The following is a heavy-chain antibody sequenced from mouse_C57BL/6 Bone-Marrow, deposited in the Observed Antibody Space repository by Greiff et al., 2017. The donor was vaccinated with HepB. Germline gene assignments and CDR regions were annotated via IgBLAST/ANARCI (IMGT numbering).Heavy chain of an antibody. Sequence: QVHVKQPGTELVKPGASVKLSCKASGYTFTSYWMHWVKQRPGQGLEWIGNINPSNGGTNYNEKFKSKATLTVDKSSSTAYMQLSSLTSEDSAVYYCARWPPSRLRLDYWGQGTTLTVSS. V-gene: IGHV1-53*01. CDR1: GYTFTSYW. CDR3: ARWPPSRLRLDY. CDR2: INPSNGGT. J-gene: IGHJ2*01. D-gene: IGHD1-1*01.